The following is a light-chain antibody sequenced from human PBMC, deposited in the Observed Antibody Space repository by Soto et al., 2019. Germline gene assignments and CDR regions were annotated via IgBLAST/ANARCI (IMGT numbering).Light chain of an antibody. J-gene: IGKJ1*01. CDR3: QQYETFSGT. CDR1: HVITNF. Sequence: IQMSQSPASVSASVGDRVTITCRASHVITNFLAWYQQKPGKVPRLLIYSASTLQSGVPSRFSGSGSGTDFTLTIASLQPDDFATYYCQQYETFSGTFGQGTKVDIK. CDR2: SAS. V-gene: IGKV1-27*01.